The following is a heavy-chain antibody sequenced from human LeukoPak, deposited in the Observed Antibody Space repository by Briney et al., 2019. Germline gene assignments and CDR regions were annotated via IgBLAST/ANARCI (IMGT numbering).Heavy chain of an antibody. CDR1: GGSVSSGNHD. CDR3: ARGTVTLDY. V-gene: IGHV4-61*01. Sequence: SETLSLTCTVSGGSVSSGNHDWSWIRQPPGKGLEWIGCIYYSGNTNYNPSLKSRITIAIDTSKNQFSLKLSSVTAADTAVYYCARGTVTLDYWGQGTLVTVSS. CDR2: IYYSGNT. D-gene: IGHD4-17*01. J-gene: IGHJ4*02.